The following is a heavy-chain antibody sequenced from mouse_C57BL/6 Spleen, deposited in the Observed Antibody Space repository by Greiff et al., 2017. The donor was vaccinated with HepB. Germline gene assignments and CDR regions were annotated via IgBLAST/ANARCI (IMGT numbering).Heavy chain of an antibody. CDR2: INPSSGYT. CDR3: ARCDYLYYYAMDY. J-gene: IGHJ4*01. Sequence: QVQLKESGAELAKPGASVKLSCKASGYTFTSYWMHWVKQRPGQGLEWIGYINPSSGYTKYNQKFKDKATLTADKSSSTAYMQLSSLTYEDSAVYYCARCDYLYYYAMDYWGQGTSVTVSS. D-gene: IGHD2-4*01. V-gene: IGHV1-7*01. CDR1: GYTFTSYW.